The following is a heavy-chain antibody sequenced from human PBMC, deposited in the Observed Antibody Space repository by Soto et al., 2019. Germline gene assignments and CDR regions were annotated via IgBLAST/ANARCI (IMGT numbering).Heavy chain of an antibody. CDR2: IIPIFNAT. V-gene: IGHV1-69*01. D-gene: IGHD3-3*01. CDR1: GGTFSSYA. Sequence: QVQLVQSGSSVKKPGSSVKVSCKASGGTFSSYAISWVRQAPGQGLEWMGGIIPIFNATPYAQKFQGRVTITAEESTSTAYMELSSLSSDDTGIYYCAMEDFDSEFYYGMEVCGQGTTVNVSS. CDR3: AMEDFDSEFYYGMEV. J-gene: IGHJ6*02.